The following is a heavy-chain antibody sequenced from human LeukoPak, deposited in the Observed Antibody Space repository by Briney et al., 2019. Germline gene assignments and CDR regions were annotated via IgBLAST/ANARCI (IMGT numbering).Heavy chain of an antibody. CDR3: ARVGGYCSSTSCYGYWFDP. V-gene: IGHV3-23*01. D-gene: IGHD2-2*01. Sequence: GGSLRLSCAASGFTFSSYAMSWVRQAPGKGLEWVSAISGSGGSTYYAQKLQGRVTMTTDTSTSTAYMELRSLRSDDTAVYYCARVGGYCSSTSCYGYWFDPWGQGTLVTVSS. J-gene: IGHJ5*02. CDR2: ISGSGGST. CDR1: GFTFSSYA.